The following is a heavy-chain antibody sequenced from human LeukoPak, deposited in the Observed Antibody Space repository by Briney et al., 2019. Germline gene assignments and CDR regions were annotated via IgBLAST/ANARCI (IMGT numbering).Heavy chain of an antibody. Sequence: SETLPLTCTVSGGSISSSSYYWGWIRQPPGKGLEWIGSIYYSGSTYYNPSLKSRVTISVDTSKNQFSLKLSSVTAADTAVYYCARGVSGRANDYWGQGTLVTVSS. D-gene: IGHD3-10*01. V-gene: IGHV4-39*07. CDR2: IYYSGST. CDR1: GGSISSSSYY. J-gene: IGHJ4*02. CDR3: ARGVSGRANDY.